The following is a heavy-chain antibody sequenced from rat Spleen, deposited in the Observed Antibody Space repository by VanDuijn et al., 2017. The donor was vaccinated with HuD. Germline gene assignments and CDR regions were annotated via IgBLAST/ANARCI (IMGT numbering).Heavy chain of an antibody. Sequence: EVQLQESGPGLVKPSQSLSLTCSVNGYSITSNYWGWIRKFPGNKMEWMGYISYSGSTSYNPSLKSRISITRDTSKNQFFLQLNSVTTEDTATYYCTRGLSMSSTNYYYALFAYWGQGTLVTVSS. CDR3: TRGLSMSSTNYYYALFAY. CDR1: GYSITSNY. CDR2: ISYSGST. D-gene: IGHD1-6*01. V-gene: IGHV3-1*01. J-gene: IGHJ3*01.